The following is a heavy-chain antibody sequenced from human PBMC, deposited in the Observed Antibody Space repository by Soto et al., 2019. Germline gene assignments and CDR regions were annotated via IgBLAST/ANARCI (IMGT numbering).Heavy chain of an antibody. CDR2: IIPIFGTA. CDR3: ARSRPGSSSWYSRLDY. CDR1: GGTFSSYA. J-gene: IGHJ4*02. V-gene: IGHV1-69*13. D-gene: IGHD6-13*01. Sequence: SVKVSCKASGGTFSSYAISWVRQAPGQGLEWMGGIIPIFGTANYAQKFQGRVTITADESTSTAYMELSSLRSEDTAVYYCARSRPGSSSWYSRLDYWGQGTLVTVSS.